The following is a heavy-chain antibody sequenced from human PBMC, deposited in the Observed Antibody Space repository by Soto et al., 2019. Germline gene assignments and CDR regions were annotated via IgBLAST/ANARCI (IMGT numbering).Heavy chain of an antibody. V-gene: IGHV4-4*07. CDR3: ARGRLFSNIWSYFDY. CDR1: SVSVSTYY. CDR2: ISTSGSP. J-gene: IGHJ4*02. D-gene: IGHD6-13*01. Sequence: SETLSLTCIVSSVSVSTYYWSWIRQPAGNGLEWIGRISTSGSPNYNPSLKSRVTMSVDTSNNQFSLKLSSVTAADAAVYYCARGRLFSNIWSYFDYWGQGTLVTVSS.